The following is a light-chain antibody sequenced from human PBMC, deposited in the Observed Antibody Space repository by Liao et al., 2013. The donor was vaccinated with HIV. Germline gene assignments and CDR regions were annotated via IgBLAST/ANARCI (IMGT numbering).Light chain of an antibody. J-gene: IGLJ1*01. V-gene: IGLV3-21*01. CDR3: QTWDSSTLYV. CDR1: NIGSKS. CDR2: QDS. Sequence: SYELTQPPSVSVAPGKTATITCGGNNIGSKSVHWYQQRPGQSPAVVIYQDSKRPSGIPERFSGSNSGNTATLTISETQAMDEADYYCQTWDSSTLYVFGTGTKVTVL.